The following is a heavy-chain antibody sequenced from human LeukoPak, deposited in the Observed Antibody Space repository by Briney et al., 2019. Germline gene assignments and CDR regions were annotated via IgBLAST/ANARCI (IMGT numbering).Heavy chain of an antibody. D-gene: IGHD5/OR15-5a*01. V-gene: IGHV4-4*02. J-gene: IGHJ4*02. CDR1: GGSISSSNW. Sequence: PSGTLSLTCAVSGGSISSSNWWSWVRQPPGKGLEWIGEIYHSGSANYNPSLKSRVTISVDKSKNQFSLKLSSVTAADTAVYYCARGSTSRIRKGFDYWGQGTLVTVSS. CDR3: ARGSTSRIRKGFDY. CDR2: IYHSGSA.